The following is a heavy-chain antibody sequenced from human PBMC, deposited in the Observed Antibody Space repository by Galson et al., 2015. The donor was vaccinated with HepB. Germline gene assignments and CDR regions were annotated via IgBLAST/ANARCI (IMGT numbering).Heavy chain of an antibody. Sequence: SLRLSCAASGFTFSSYAMNWVRQAPGKGLEWVSAIGAHGGTKFYADSVKGRFTISRDNSKNTLYLQMNSLRAEDTAVFYCAKERDSSSWHDWYFDLWGRGTLVTVSS. CDR2: IGAHGGTK. CDR3: AKERDSSSWHDWYFDL. V-gene: IGHV3-23*01. D-gene: IGHD6-13*01. J-gene: IGHJ2*01. CDR1: GFTFSSYA.